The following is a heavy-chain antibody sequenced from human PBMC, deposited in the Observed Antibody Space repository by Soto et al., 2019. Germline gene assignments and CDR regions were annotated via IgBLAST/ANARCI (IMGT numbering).Heavy chain of an antibody. CDR2: INPNSGGT. D-gene: IGHD2-21*01. Sequence: ASVKVSCKASGYTFTGYYMHWVRQAPGQGLEWMVCINPNSGGTNYAQKFQGRVTMTRDTSISTAYMELSRLRSDDTAVYYCARTILVDYYYYGMDVWGQGTTVTVSS. V-gene: IGHV1-2*02. CDR3: ARTILVDYYYYGMDV. CDR1: GYTFTGYY. J-gene: IGHJ6*02.